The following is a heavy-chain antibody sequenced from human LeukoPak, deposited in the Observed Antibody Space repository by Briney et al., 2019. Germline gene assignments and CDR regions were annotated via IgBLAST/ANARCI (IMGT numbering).Heavy chain of an antibody. CDR3: AKDGAYDYVWGSYPLTFDY. J-gene: IGHJ4*02. D-gene: IGHD3-16*02. Sequence: PGGSLRLSCVGSGFTFRSHAMSWVRQAPGKGLEWVSAISGSGGSTYYADSVKGRFTISRDNSKNTLYLQMNSLRAEDTAVYYCAKDGAYDYVWGSYPLTFDYWGQGTLVTVSS. CDR2: ISGSGGST. CDR1: GFTFRSHA. V-gene: IGHV3-23*01.